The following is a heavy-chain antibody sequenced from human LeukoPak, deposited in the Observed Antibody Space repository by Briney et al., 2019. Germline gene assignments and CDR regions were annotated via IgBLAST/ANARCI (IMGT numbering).Heavy chain of an antibody. V-gene: IGHV3-30*18. J-gene: IGHJ5*02. CDR3: AKDFACSSNSCYQYRWFDP. D-gene: IGHD2-2*01. Sequence: GGSLRLSCAASGFTFSSYGMHWVRQAPGKGLEWVAVISYDGSNKYYADSVKGRFTISRDNSKNTLYLQMNSLRAEDTAVYYCAKDFACSSNSCYQYRWFDPWGQGTLVTVSS. CDR2: ISYDGSNK. CDR1: GFTFSSYG.